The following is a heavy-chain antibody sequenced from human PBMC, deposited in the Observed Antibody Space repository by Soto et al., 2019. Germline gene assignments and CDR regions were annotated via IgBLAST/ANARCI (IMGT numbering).Heavy chain of an antibody. CDR3: ARVVPYYYDSSGYSPYFDY. V-gene: IGHV4-30-4*01. D-gene: IGHD3-22*01. CDR1: GGSISSGYYY. J-gene: IGHJ4*02. Sequence: PSETMSLTCSVSGGSISSGYYYWSWIRQPPGKGLEWIGNIYYSGSTYYNPSLKSRVTISVDTSKNQFSLKLSSVTAADTAVYYCARVVPYYYDSSGYSPYFDYWGQGTLVTVSS. CDR2: IYYSGST.